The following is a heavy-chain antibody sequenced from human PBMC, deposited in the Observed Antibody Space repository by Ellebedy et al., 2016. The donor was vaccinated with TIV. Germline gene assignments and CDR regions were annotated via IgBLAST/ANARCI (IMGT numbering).Heavy chain of an antibody. CDR3: ARGVNAAADFDY. CDR1: GASISNYY. J-gene: IGHJ4*02. CDR2: IYSSGDT. D-gene: IGHD6-13*01. Sequence: SETLSLXXTVSGASISNYYWSWIRQPAGKGLEWIGRIYSSGDTYYNPSLESRVTMSVDASQNQFFLRLNSVTAADTAVYYCARGVNAAADFDYWGQGTLVTVSS. V-gene: IGHV4-4*07.